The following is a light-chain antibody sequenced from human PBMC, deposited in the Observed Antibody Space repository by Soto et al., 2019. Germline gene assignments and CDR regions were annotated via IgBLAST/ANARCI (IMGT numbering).Light chain of an antibody. V-gene: IGKV4-1*01. Sequence: DIVMTQSPDSLAVSLGERATINCKSSQSVLYSSNNKNYLAWYQQKPGQAPRLLIYGASTRATGIPARFSGSGSGTDFTLTISSLQSEDFAVYYCQQYNNWPYTFGQGTKLKIK. CDR1: QSVLYSSNNKNY. CDR3: QQYNNWPYT. J-gene: IGKJ2*01. CDR2: GAS.